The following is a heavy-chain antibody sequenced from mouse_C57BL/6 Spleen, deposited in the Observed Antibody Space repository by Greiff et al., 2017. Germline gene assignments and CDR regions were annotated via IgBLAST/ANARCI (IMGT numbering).Heavy chain of an antibody. D-gene: IGHD1-1*01. J-gene: IGHJ1*03. Sequence: QVTLKESGPGILQPSQTLRLTCSFSGFSLSTFGRGVGWIRQPSGKGLELLAHIWWDDDKYYNPALKSRLTISKDTSKNQVFLKIANVDTADTATYYCARPHYYGSSYWYFDVWGTGTTVTVSS. CDR1: GFSLSTFGRG. CDR3: ARPHYYGSSYWYFDV. CDR2: IWWDDDK. V-gene: IGHV8-8*01.